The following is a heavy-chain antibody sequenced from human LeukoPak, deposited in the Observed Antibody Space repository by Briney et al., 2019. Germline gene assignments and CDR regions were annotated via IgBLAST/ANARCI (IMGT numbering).Heavy chain of an antibody. D-gene: IGHD3-22*01. CDR2: ISSSGSTI. CDR1: AFTFSDYY. V-gene: IGHV3-11*01. Sequence: GGSLRLSCAASAFTFSDYYMSWIRQAPGKGLEWVSYISSSGSTISYADSVKGRFTISRDNAKNSLYLQMNSLRAEDTAVYYCARDRRYYYDSSGYHPWGQGTLVTVSS. CDR3: ARDRRYYYDSSGYHP. J-gene: IGHJ5*02.